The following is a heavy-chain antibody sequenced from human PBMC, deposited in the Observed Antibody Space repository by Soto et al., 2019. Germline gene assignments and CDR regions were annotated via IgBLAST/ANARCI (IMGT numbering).Heavy chain of an antibody. CDR2: ISRSGDNS. V-gene: IGHV3-23*01. J-gene: IGHJ4*02. Sequence: EVQLLESGGGLEQPGGSLRLSCAASGFTFNNFAMFWVRQAPGKGLQWVSAISRSGDNSDYADSVLGRFTISRDNSKNTLHLQMTSLRAEDTAIYYCVKGDYYKIEGELDSWGQGTPVTVSS. CDR1: GFTFNNFA. CDR3: VKGDYYKIEGELDS. D-gene: IGHD3-10*01.